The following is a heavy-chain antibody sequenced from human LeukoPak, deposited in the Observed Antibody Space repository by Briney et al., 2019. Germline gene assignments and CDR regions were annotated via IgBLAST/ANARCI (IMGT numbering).Heavy chain of an antibody. J-gene: IGHJ4*02. Sequence: PGGSLRLSCATSGFIFSNYWMHWVRQAPGKGPVWVSHISGDGRTRNYADSVKGRFTISRDNAKNSLYLQMNSLRAEDTALYYCAKGSAVAGTAFFTWGQGTLVTVSS. D-gene: IGHD6-19*01. V-gene: IGHV3-74*01. CDR1: GFIFSNYW. CDR2: ISGDGRTR. CDR3: AKGSAVAGTAFFT.